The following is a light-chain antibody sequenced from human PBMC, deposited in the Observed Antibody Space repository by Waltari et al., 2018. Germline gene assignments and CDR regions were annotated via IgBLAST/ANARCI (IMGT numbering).Light chain of an antibody. V-gene: IGKV3-11*01. J-gene: IGKJ1*01. CDR2: DAS. CDR1: QSVSSY. Sequence: EIVLTQSPATLSLSPGERATLSCRASQSVSSYLAWYQQKPGQAPRLLIYDASNRATGIPARFSCSGSGTDFTLTISSLEPEDFAVYYCQQYNSYSRTFGQGTKVEIK. CDR3: QQYNSYSRT.